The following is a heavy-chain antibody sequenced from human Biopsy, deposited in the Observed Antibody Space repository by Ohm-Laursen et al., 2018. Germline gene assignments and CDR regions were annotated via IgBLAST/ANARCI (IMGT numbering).Heavy chain of an antibody. CDR2: VYYTGST. CDR3: ARDRGYYSDRTVPGYFDL. Sequence: SHTLSLTCTVSGDSISSYYWSWIRQPPGKRLERIGYVYYTGSTDYNPSLQIRVTISIDTSKNHYSLMLRSVTPADTAIYYCARDRGYYSDRTVPGYFDLWGHGTLVTVSS. J-gene: IGHJ2*01. D-gene: IGHD3-22*01. CDR1: GDSISSYY. V-gene: IGHV4-59*01.